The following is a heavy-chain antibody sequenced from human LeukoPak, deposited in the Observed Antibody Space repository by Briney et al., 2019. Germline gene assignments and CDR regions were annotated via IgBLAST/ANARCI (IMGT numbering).Heavy chain of an antibody. CDR3: ARGGVYGSGGSCYPGALDI. V-gene: IGHV4-30-4*01. CDR1: GGSISSGDYY. D-gene: IGHD2-15*01. J-gene: IGHJ3*02. CDR2: IYYSGST. Sequence: SQTLSLTCTVSGGSISSGDYYWSWIRQPPGKGLEWIGYIYYSGSTYYNPSLKSRVTISVDTSKNQFSLKLSSVTAADTAVYYCARGGVYGSGGSCYPGALDILGQGTTVTVSA.